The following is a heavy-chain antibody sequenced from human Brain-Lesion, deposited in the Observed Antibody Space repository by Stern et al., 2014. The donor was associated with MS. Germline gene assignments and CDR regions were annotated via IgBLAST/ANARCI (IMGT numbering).Heavy chain of an antibody. Sequence: EVQLVESGGGLVQPGGSLRLSCAASGFSFSTYAMSWVRQTPGKGLQWVSVISGRGGTTYYAASVKGRFTISRDNSKNALYLQMDSLRADDTAVYYCAKWPHHIAVAGTRYFQHWGQGTLVTVSS. CDR2: ISGRGGTT. V-gene: IGHV3-23*04. J-gene: IGHJ1*01. CDR3: AKWPHHIAVAGTRYFQH. D-gene: IGHD6-19*01. CDR1: GFSFSTYA.